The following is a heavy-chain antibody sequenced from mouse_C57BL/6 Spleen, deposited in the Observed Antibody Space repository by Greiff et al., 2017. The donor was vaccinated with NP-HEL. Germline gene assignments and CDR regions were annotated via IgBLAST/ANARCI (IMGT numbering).Heavy chain of an antibody. D-gene: IGHD1-1*01. CDR1: GYTFTSYW. V-gene: IGHV1-72*01. J-gene: IGHJ2*01. Sequence: QQSCKASGYTFTSYWMHWVKQRPGRGLEWIGRIDPNSGGTKYNEKFKSKATLTVDKPSSTAYMQLSSLTSEDSAVYYCARDYYGSSQGFDYWGQGTTLTVSS. CDR2: IDPNSGGT. CDR3: ARDYYGSSQGFDY.